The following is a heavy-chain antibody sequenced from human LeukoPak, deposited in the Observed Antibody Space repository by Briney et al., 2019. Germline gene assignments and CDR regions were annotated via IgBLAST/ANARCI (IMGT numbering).Heavy chain of an antibody. J-gene: IGHJ6*02. CDR3: AKVGATWPYYYYGMDV. CDR2: ISYDGSNK. CDR1: GFTFSSYG. D-gene: IGHD1-26*01. V-gene: IGHV3-30*18. Sequence: GGSLRLSCAASGFTFSSYGMHWVRQAPGKGLEWVAVISYDGSNKYYADSVKGRFTTSRDNSKNTLYLQMNSLRAEDTAVYYCAKVGATWPYYYYGMDVWGQGTTVTVSS.